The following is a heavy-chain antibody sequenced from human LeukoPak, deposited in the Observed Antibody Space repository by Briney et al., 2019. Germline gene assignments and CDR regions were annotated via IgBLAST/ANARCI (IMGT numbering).Heavy chain of an antibody. CDR3: ATTGSGSYYDY. Sequence: PGGSLRLSCAVSEFTFRTSWMHWVGQVPGKGLEWVSRINDDETSTTYAESVKGRFTISRDNAKNTLFLQMNSLRAEDTAVYYCATTGSGSYYDYWGQGTLVTVSS. J-gene: IGHJ4*02. V-gene: IGHV3-74*01. D-gene: IGHD1-26*01. CDR1: EFTFRTSW. CDR2: INDDETST.